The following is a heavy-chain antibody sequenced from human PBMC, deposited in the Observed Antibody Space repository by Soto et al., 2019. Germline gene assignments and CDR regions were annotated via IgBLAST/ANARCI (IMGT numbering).Heavy chain of an antibody. CDR2: IFPGDSDT. CDR3: AREGSGYNF. CDR1: GYNFAGYW. V-gene: IGHV5-51*01. Sequence: PGESLKISCKTSGYNFAGYWIGWVRQMPGKGLEWLGIIFPGDSDTKYSPSFQGQVTITADESTSTGYMELISLRSDDTAVYYCAREGSGYNFWGQGTQVTVSS. J-gene: IGHJ4*02. D-gene: IGHD5-12*01.